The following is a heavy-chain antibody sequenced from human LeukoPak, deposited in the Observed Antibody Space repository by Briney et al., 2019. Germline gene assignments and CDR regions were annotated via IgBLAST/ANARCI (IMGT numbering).Heavy chain of an antibody. V-gene: IGHV4-61*02. Sequence: SQTLSLTCTVSGGSISSGSYYWSWIRQPAGKGLEWIGRIYTSGSTNYNPSLKSRVTISVDTSKNQFSLKLNSVTAAGRAVYYCARLRPNQRLVDYWGQGTLVTVSS. CDR2: IYTSGST. CDR1: GGSISSGSYY. D-gene: IGHD6-19*01. CDR3: ARLRPNQRLVDY. J-gene: IGHJ4*02.